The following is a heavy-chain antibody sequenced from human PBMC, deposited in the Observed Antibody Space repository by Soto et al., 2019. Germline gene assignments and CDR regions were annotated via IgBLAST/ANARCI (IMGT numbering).Heavy chain of an antibody. CDR3: ARKYDFDY. J-gene: IGHJ4*01. Sequence: QVQLVQSGAEVKKPGASVKISCKASGYILSTYYIHWVRQAPGQGLEWMGIIDPSVGARTYAQNSQDRVTMTSHTSTSTVYMELSGLRVDDTAVYYCARKYDFDYWGQGTRVTVS. CDR2: IDPSVGAR. V-gene: IGHV1-46*01. CDR1: GYILSTYY.